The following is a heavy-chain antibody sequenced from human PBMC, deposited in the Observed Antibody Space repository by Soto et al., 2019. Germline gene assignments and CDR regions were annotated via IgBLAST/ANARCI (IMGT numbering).Heavy chain of an antibody. Sequence: GGALRVSCAASGFTCSDYYMSWIRQARGKGLEGVSYISSSSSYTNDADSVKGRFTISRENAKNSLYLQMNSLRAEDTAVYYRARARDNWNHQFDPWGQGTLVTLSP. CDR1: GFTCSDYY. CDR3: ARARDNWNHQFDP. D-gene: IGHD1-20*01. J-gene: IGHJ5*02. V-gene: IGHV3-11*06. CDR2: ISSSSSYT.